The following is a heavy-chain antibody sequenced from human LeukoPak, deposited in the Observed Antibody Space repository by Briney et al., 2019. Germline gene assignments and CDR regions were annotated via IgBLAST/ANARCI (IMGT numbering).Heavy chain of an antibody. V-gene: IGHV1-2*02. Sequence: GASVKVSGKASGYTFTGYYIHWVRQAPGQRLEWLGWINHNNGGTNYAQKFQGRVTMTSDTSISTAYMELNRLTSDDTAVYYCARDKYTGYETFDYWGQGTPVTVSS. CDR1: GYTFTGYY. CDR3: ARDKYTGYETFDY. J-gene: IGHJ4*02. D-gene: IGHD5-12*01. CDR2: INHNNGGT.